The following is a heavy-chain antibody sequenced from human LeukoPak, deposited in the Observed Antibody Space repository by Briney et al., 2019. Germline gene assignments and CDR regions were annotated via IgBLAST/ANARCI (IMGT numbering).Heavy chain of an antibody. CDR2: ISYDGRNK. D-gene: IGHD2-21*02. CDR3: ARGQRDIVVVTAPYYFDY. J-gene: IGHJ4*02. Sequence: GGSLRLSCAASGFTFSSYAMHWVRQAPGKGLEGVAVISYDGRNKYYADSVKGRFTISRDNSKNTLYVQMNSLRGEDTAVYYCARGQRDIVVVTAPYYFDYWGQGTLVTVSS. V-gene: IGHV3-30*04. CDR1: GFTFSSYA.